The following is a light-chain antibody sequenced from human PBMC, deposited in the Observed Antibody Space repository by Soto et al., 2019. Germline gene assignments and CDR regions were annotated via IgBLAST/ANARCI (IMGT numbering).Light chain of an antibody. CDR1: SSDVGSYNL. CDR2: EGS. CDR3: CSYAGSSTPYV. V-gene: IGLV2-23*01. Sequence: QSVLTQPASVSGSPGQSITISCTGTSSDVGSYNLVSWYQQHPGKAPKLMIYEGSKRPSGVSNRFSGSKSGNTASLTISGLQAEHEADYYCCSYAGSSTPYVFGTGTKVTVL. J-gene: IGLJ1*01.